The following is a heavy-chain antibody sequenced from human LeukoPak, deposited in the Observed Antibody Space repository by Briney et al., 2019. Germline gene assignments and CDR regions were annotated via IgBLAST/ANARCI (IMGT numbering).Heavy chain of an antibody. D-gene: IGHD3-16*02. CDR3: ARANYDYVWGSYRPFDY. V-gene: IGHV4-39*07. J-gene: IGHJ4*02. CDR2: IYYSGST. CDR1: RYSISSSSYY. Sequence: PSETLSLTCTVSRYSISSSSYYWGWIRQPPGKGLEWIGSIYYSGSTYYNPSLKSRVTISVDTSKNQFSLKLSSVTAADTAVYYCARANYDYVWGSYRPFDYWGQGTLVTVSS.